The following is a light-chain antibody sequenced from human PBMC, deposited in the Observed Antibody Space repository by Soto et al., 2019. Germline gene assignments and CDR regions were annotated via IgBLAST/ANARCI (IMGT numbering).Light chain of an antibody. Sequence: EIVLTQSPCTLSLSPGQRATLSCRASHSIRYFLAWYQQKPGQAPRLLIYVASSRATGIPDRCSGSGSGTDFTLTISRLEPEEFAVYYCQKYGSTRPTWTFGEGTKG. CDR3: QKYGSTRPTWT. V-gene: IGKV3-20*01. J-gene: IGKJ1*01. CDR2: VAS. CDR1: HSIRYF.